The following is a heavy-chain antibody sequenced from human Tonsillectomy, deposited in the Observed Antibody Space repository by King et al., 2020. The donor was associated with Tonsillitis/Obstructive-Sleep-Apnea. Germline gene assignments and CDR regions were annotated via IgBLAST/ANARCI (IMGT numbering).Heavy chain of an antibody. CDR3: ARRHSVTVVPFDY. V-gene: IGHV4-34*01. CDR1: GESFSYHY. D-gene: IGHD1-20*01. CDR2: INHSGST. Sequence: VQLQQWGAGLLKPSETLSLTCAVYGESFSYHYWSWIRQPPGKGLEWIGEINHSGSTNYNPSLKSRVTMSVDTSKNQFSLKLSSVTAADTAVYYCARRHSVTVVPFDYWGQGTLVTVSS. J-gene: IGHJ4*02.